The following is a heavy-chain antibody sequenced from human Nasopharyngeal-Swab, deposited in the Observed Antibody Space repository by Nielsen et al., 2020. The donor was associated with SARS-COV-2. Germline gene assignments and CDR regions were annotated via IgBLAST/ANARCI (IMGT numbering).Heavy chain of an antibody. J-gene: IGHJ6*02. CDR3: ARGTVYYYDSSGYYYYYYYYGMDV. CDR2: INHSGST. V-gene: IGHV4-34*01. Sequence: PGKGLEWIGEINHSGSTNYNPSLKSRVTISVDTSKNQFSLKLSSVTAADTAVYYCARGTVYYYDSSGYYYYYYYYGMDVWGQGTTVTVSS. D-gene: IGHD3-22*01.